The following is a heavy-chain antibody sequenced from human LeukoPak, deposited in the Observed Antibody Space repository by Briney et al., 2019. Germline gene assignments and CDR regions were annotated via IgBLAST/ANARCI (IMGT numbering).Heavy chain of an antibody. D-gene: IGHD6-13*01. J-gene: IGHJ4*02. CDR3: ARDRPGGSSLDY. Sequence: SETLSLTCTVSGGSISSYYWSWIRLPPGKGLEWIGRIYTSGSTNYNPSLKSRVTISVDTSKNQFSLKLSSVTAADTAVYYCARDRPGGSSLDYWGQGTLVTVSS. CDR2: IYTSGST. CDR1: GGSISSYY. V-gene: IGHV4-4*07.